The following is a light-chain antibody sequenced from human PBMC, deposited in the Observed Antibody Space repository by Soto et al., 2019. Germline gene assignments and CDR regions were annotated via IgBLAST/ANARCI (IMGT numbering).Light chain of an antibody. J-gene: IGKJ1*01. CDR2: WAS. CDR1: QSVLDSSNNKDC. CDR3: QQYYTTPRT. Sequence: DIVMTQPPDSLAVSLGERATITCKSIQSVLDSSNNKDCLSWYQQKPGQPPRLLLYWASTREFGVPDRFSGSGSATDFTLTISSLQTEDVEVYYCQQYYTTPRTFGHGTKVDIK. V-gene: IGKV4-1*01.